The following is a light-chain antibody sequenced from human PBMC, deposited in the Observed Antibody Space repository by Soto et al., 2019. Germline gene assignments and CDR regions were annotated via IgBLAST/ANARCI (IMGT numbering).Light chain of an antibody. CDR3: LQYNGYYRT. CDR1: QTISGW. V-gene: IGKV1-5*01. J-gene: IGKJ1*01. Sequence: DIQMTQSPSTLSASVGDTVTITCRASQTISGWLAWYQQRPGKAPNPLIFDASTLESGVPSRFSGSGSGTTFTLTISSLQSDDFATYYCLQYNGYYRTFGQGTKVDIK. CDR2: DAS.